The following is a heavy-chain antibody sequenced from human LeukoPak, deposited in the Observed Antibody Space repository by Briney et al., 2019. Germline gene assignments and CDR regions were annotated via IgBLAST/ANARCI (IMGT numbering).Heavy chain of an antibody. CDR2: ISNNGGSS. V-gene: IGHV3-64D*09. CDR3: VKITSVTGGDC. J-gene: IGHJ4*02. D-gene: IGHD1-1*01. CDR1: GFTFSAYD. Sequence: GGSLRLSCSASGFTFSAYDMYWVRQAPGKGLEYVSGISNNGGSSFYADSVKGRFTISRDNSKNTLYLQMSSLRAEDTALYYCVKITSVTGGDCWGQGTRLTVSS.